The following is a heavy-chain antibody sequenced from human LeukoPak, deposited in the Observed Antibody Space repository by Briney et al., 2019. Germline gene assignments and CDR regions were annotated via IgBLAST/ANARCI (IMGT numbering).Heavy chain of an antibody. V-gene: IGHV3-33*01. CDR1: GFTFSSYG. CDR2: IWYDGSNK. J-gene: IGHJ6*02. CDR3: ARDIDDYYYGMDV. D-gene: IGHD1-26*01. Sequence: PGRSLRLSCAASGFTFSSYGMHWVRQAPGKGLEWVAVIWYDGSNKYYADSVKGRFTISRDNSKNTLYLQMNSLRAEDTAVYYCARDIDDYYYGMDVWGQGTTVTVSS.